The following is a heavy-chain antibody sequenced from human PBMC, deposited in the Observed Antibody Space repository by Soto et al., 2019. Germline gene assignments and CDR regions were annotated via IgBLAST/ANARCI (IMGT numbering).Heavy chain of an antibody. CDR1: GGSISSYY. V-gene: IGHV4-59*01. J-gene: IGHJ5*02. Sequence: QVQLQESGPGLVKPSETLSLTCTVSGGSISSYYWSWIRQPPGKGLEWIGYIYDSGSTNYNPSLKSRVTISVDPSRNQFSLKLRSVTAADTAVYYCARALFGRSTWFDPCGQGTLVTVSS. CDR3: ARALFGRSTWFDP. CDR2: IYDSGST. D-gene: IGHD3-16*01.